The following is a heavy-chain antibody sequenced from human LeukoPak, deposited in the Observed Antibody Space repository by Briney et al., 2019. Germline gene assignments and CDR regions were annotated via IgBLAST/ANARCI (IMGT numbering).Heavy chain of an antibody. J-gene: IGHJ6*03. V-gene: IGHV3-30*02. Sequence: PGGSLRLSCAASGFIFSTYGMHWVRQAPGKGLEWVSFIRYDGSNKYYADSVKGRFTISRDNSKNTLYLQTSSLTAEDTAVYYCVRGTYHAYYMDVWGKGTTVTVSS. CDR3: VRGTYHAYYMDV. CDR1: GFIFSTYG. CDR2: IRYDGSNK. D-gene: IGHD3-16*01.